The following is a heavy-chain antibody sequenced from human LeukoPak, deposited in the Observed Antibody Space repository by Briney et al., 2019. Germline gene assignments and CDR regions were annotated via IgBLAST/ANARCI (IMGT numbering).Heavy chain of an antibody. Sequence: PSETLSLTCTVSGVSINGHYWSWIRQPLGKGLEWIGFIYDNESANYKSSLESRVTMTVDTSKNQVSLKLNSVTAADTAVYYCARVLQNYYHLDVWGEGTTVTVSS. CDR3: ARVLQNYYHLDV. CDR2: IYDNESA. CDR1: GVSINGHY. J-gene: IGHJ6*03. D-gene: IGHD3-3*01. V-gene: IGHV4-59*11.